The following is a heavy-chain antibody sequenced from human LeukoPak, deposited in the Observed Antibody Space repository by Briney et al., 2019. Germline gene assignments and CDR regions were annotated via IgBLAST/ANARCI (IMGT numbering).Heavy chain of an antibody. CDR1: GFTFSSYA. Sequence: QAGGSLRLSCAASGFTFSSYAMSWVRQAPGKGLEWVSAISGSGGSTYYADSVKGRFTISRDNSKNTLYLQMNSLRAEDTAVYYCAKNRGPYGNGLFDYWGQGTLVTVSS. V-gene: IGHV3-23*01. CDR2: ISGSGGST. CDR3: AKNRGPYGNGLFDY. D-gene: IGHD3/OR15-3a*01. J-gene: IGHJ4*02.